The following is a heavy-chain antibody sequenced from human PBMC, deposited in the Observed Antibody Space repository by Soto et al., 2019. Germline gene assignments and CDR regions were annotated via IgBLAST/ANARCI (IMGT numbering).Heavy chain of an antibody. CDR2: IYYSGST. V-gene: IGHV4-61*01. CDR1: GGSVSSGSYY. CDR3: ARGNSGYDYHWFDP. Sequence: SETLSLTCTVSGGSVSSGSYYWSWIRQPPGKGLEWIGYIYYSGSTNYNPSLKSRVTISVDTYKNQFSLKLSSVTAADTAVYYCARGNSGYDYHWFDPWGQGTLVTVSS. J-gene: IGHJ5*02. D-gene: IGHD5-12*01.